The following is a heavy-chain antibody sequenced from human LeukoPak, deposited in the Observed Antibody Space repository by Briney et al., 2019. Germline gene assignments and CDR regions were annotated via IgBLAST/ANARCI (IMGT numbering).Heavy chain of an antibody. D-gene: IGHD2-15*01. CDR2: ISYDGSNK. Sequence: PGGSLRLSCTASGYTFRSYRVHWVPQATGKGLEWVAVISYDGSNKYYAHSEKGRYNIPRHNYKNSLYLQMNSLRAEDAAVYFCAKLRSGADAFDIWGQGTMVTVSS. J-gene: IGHJ3*02. V-gene: IGHV3-30*18. CDR3: AKLRSGADAFDI. CDR1: GYTFRSYR.